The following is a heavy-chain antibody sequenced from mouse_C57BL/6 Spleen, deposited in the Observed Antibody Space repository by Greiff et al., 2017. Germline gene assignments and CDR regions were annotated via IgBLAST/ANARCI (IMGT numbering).Heavy chain of an antibody. V-gene: IGHV1-52*01. J-gene: IGHJ2*01. CDR2: IDPSDSET. Sequence: VQLQQPGAELVRPGSSVKLSCKASGYTFTSYWMHWVKQRPIQGLEWIGNIDPSDSETHYNQKFKDKATLTVDKSSSTAYMQLSSLTSDDSAVYYCARSYDGSSGFFDYWGQGTTLTVAS. D-gene: IGHD1-1*01. CDR3: ARSYDGSSGFFDY. CDR1: GYTFTSYW.